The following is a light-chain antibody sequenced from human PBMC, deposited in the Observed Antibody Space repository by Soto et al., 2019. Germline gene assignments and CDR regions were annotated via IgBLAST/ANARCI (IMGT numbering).Light chain of an antibody. Sequence: EIVLTQSPATLSLSPGERATLSCRASQSVSSNLAWYQQKPGQAPRLLISDASTRATGIPARFSGSGSGKDFTLTISSLHPEYFAVYYCQQYSKCVTFGQGTKLEIK. J-gene: IGKJ2*01. CDR1: QSVSSN. CDR3: QQYSKCVT. V-gene: IGKV3-11*01. CDR2: DAS.